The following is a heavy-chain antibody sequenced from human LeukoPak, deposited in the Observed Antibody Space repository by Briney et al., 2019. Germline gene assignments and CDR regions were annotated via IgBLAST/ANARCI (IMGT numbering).Heavy chain of an antibody. V-gene: IGHV4-39*01. CDR2: IYYSGST. J-gene: IGHJ6*03. D-gene: IGHD3-22*01. CDR3: ARDPLIVVPLPMDV. CDR1: GGSISSSSYY. Sequence: SETLSLTCIVSGGSISSSSYYWGWIRQPPGKGLEWIGSIYYSGSTYYNPSLKSRVTISVDTSKNQFSLKLSSVTAADTAVYYCARDPLIVVPLPMDVWGKGTTVTVSS.